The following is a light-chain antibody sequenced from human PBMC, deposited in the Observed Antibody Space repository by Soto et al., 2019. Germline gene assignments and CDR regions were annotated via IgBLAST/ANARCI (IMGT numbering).Light chain of an antibody. CDR1: SSNIGAGYD. CDR3: QSYDSSLSGWV. J-gene: IGLJ3*02. Sequence: QSVLTQPPSVSGAPGQRVTISCTGSSSNIGAGYDVHWYQQLPGTAPKLLISGNSNRPAGVPDRFSGSKSGTSASLAITGLQADDEAYYYCQSYDSSLSGWVFGGGTKLTVL. CDR2: GNS. V-gene: IGLV1-40*01.